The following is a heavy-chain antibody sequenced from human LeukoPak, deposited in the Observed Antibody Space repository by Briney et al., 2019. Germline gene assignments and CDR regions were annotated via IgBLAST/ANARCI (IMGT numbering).Heavy chain of an antibody. CDR2: IRYDGSNK. CDR3: AKDKAVIAARPLGYFDY. CDR1: GFTFSSYG. D-gene: IGHD6-6*01. V-gene: IGHV3-30*02. Sequence: GGSLRLSCAASGFTFSSYGMHWVRQAPGKGLEWVAFIRYDGSNKYYADSVKGRFTISRDNSKNTLYLQMNSLRAEDTAVYYCAKDKAVIAARPLGYFDYWGQGTLVTVSS. J-gene: IGHJ4*02.